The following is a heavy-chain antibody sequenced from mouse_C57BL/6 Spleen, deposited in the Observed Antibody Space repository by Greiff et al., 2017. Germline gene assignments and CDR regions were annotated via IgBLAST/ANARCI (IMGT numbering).Heavy chain of an antibody. D-gene: IGHD2-12*01. Sequence: VQLQQSGPELVKPGASVKISCKASGYSFTDYNMNWVKQSNGKSLEWIGVINPNYGTTSYNQKFKGKATLTVDQSSSTAYMQLNSLTSEDSAVYYCERGDYTSGFDYAMDYWGQGTSVTVSS. CDR3: ERGDYTSGFDYAMDY. CDR2: INPNYGTT. V-gene: IGHV1-39*01. J-gene: IGHJ4*01. CDR1: GYSFTDYN.